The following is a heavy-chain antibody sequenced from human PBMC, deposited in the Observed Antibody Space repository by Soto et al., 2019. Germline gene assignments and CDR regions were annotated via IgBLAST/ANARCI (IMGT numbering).Heavy chain of an antibody. Sequence: ASVKVSCKASGGTFSSYAISWVRQAPGQGLEWMGGIIPIFGTANYAQKFQGRVTITADESTSTAYMELSSLRSEDTAVYYCATRNRRVRGYYYDSSGYYSCWGQGTLVTVSS. V-gene: IGHV1-69*13. CDR2: IIPIFGTA. CDR1: GGTFSSYA. J-gene: IGHJ4*02. D-gene: IGHD3-22*01. CDR3: ATRNRRVRGYYYDSSGYYSC.